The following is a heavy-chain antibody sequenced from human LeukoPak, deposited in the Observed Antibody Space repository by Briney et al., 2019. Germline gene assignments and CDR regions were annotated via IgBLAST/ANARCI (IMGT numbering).Heavy chain of an antibody. CDR2: INHSGSI. V-gene: IGHV4-34*01. J-gene: IGHJ4*02. D-gene: IGHD2-21*02. Sequence: SETLSLTCGVYGGSFSNYYWTWIRQPPGKGLKWIGEINHSGSINYNPSLKSRVTISVDTSKNQFSLKLSSVTAADTAVYFCASVVVVTAIWSYWGQGTLVTVSS. CDR3: ASVVVVTAIWSY. CDR1: GGSFSNYY.